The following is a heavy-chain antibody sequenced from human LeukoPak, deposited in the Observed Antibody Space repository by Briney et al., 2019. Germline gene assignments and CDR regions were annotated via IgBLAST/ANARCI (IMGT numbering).Heavy chain of an antibody. CDR3: ARSIRGYSSGWYYFDY. CDR2: IYYSGST. V-gene: IGHV4-39*07. Sequence: GSLRLSCAASGFTFSSYSMNWVRQPPGKELEWIGSIYYSGSTYYNPSLKSRVTISVDTSKNQFSVKLSSVTAADTAVYYCARSIRGYSSGWYYFDYWGQGTLITVSS. CDR1: GFTFSSYS. J-gene: IGHJ4*02. D-gene: IGHD6-19*01.